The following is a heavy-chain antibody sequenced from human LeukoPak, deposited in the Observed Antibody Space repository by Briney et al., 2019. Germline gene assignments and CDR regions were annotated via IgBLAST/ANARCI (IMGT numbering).Heavy chain of an antibody. CDR1: GFTVSSNY. Sequence: PGGSLRLSCAASGFTVSSNYMSWVRQAPGKGLEWVSVIYSGGSTYYADSVKGRFTISRDNSKNTLYLQMNSLRAEDTAVYYCARGSSYYYDSSGWNYWGQGTLVTVSS. CDR2: IYSGGST. J-gene: IGHJ4*02. CDR3: ARGSSYYYDSSGWNY. D-gene: IGHD3-22*01. V-gene: IGHV3-53*01.